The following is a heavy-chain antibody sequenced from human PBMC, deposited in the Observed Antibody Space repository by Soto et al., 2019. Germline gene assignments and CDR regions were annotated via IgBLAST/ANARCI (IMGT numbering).Heavy chain of an antibody. V-gene: IGHV3-33*01. Sequence: GGSLRLSCAASGFTFSSYGMHWVRQAPGKGLEWVAVIWYDGSNKYYADSVKGRFTISRDNSKNTLYLQMNSLRAEDTAVYYCARERQDFAILTGYGLDPWGQGTLVTVSA. CDR2: IWYDGSNK. CDR1: GFTFSSYG. CDR3: ARERQDFAILTGYGLDP. J-gene: IGHJ5*02. D-gene: IGHD3-9*01.